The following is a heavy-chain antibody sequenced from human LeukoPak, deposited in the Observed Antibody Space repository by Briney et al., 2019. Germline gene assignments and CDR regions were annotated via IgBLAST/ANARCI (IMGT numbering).Heavy chain of an antibody. CDR1: GFTFSNYW. V-gene: IGHV3-7*01. CDR2: IKQDGSEK. CDR3: AKYARGPLD. D-gene: IGHD6-6*01. Sequence: GGSLRLSCASSGFTFSNYWMSWVRQAPGKGLECVANIKQDGSEKNYVDSVKGRFTTSRDNAKNSLYLQMSSLRAEDTAVYYCAKYARGPLDWGQGTLVTVSS. J-gene: IGHJ4*02.